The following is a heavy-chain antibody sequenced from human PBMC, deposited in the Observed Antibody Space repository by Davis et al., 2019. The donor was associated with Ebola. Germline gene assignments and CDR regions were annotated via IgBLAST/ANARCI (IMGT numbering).Heavy chain of an antibody. CDR2: ISYDGSNK. V-gene: IGHV3-30*18. CDR1: GFPFSSYG. CDR3: AKGDRMDV. J-gene: IGHJ6*04. Sequence: GSLKISCAASGFPFSSYGMHWVRQAPGKGLEWVAVISYDGSNKYYADSVKGRFNISRDNSKNTLYLQMNSLRAEDTAVYYCAKGDRMDVWGKGTTVTVSS.